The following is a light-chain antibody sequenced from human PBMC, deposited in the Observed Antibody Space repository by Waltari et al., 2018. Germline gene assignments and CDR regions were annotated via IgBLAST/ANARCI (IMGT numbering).Light chain of an antibody. CDR3: QQYGTSPWT. CDR2: GAS. V-gene: IGKV3-20*01. Sequence: CRAGVPVAVNDLAWYQQKLGQAPRLVIYGASGRASGIPERFSGSGSGTDFTLTISRLEPEDFAVYYCQQYGTSPWTFGQGTKVEIK. CDR1: VPVAVND. J-gene: IGKJ1*01.